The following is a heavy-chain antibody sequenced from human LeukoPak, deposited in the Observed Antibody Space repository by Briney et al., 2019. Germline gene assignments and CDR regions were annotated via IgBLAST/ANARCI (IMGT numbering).Heavy chain of an antibody. CDR2: IMPLFNTA. CDR1: GGTFSSYS. CDR3: ARVDRYHYYLDV. Sequence: SVKVSCMASGGTFSSYSITWVRQAPGQGLEWMGGIMPLFNTANYAQQFQGRVTITTDESTSTAYMELSSLRFEDTAMYYCARVDRYHYYLDVWGKGTTVTVSS. V-gene: IGHV1-69*05. J-gene: IGHJ6*03.